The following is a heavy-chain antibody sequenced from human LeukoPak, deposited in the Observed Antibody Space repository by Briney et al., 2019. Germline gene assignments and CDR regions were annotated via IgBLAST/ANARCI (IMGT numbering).Heavy chain of an antibody. CDR1: GFTFSSYG. J-gene: IGHJ4*02. V-gene: IGHV3-30*18. CDR2: ISYDGSNK. D-gene: IGHD3-10*01. Sequence: GGSLRLSCAASGFTFSSYGMHWVRQAPGKGLEWVAVISYDGSNKYYADSVKGRFTISRDNSKNTLYLQMNSLRAEDTAVYYCAKGGRGSGRYFWYFDYWGQGTLVTVSS. CDR3: AKGGRGSGRYFWYFDY.